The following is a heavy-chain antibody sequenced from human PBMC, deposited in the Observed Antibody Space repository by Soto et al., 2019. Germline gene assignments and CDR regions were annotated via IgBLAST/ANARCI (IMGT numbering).Heavy chain of an antibody. J-gene: IGHJ4*02. CDR3: ARGLRYCSGGYCFIHFDY. Sequence: ASVKVSCKGSRGTFSSYGISWVRQAPGQGLEWMGWMNPNSGNTGYAQKFQGRVTMTRNTSVSTAYMELSSLRSEDTAMYYCARGLRYCSGGYCFIHFDYWGLGTLVTVS. CDR1: RGTFSSYG. CDR2: MNPNSGNT. V-gene: IGHV1-8*02. D-gene: IGHD2-15*01.